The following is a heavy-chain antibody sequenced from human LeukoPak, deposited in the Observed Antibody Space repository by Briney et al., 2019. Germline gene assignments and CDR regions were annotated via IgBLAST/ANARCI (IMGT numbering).Heavy chain of an antibody. V-gene: IGHV4-59*01. D-gene: IGHD3-22*01. CDR1: GDSIIGSY. CDR3: AKRRYYDSSGYNPTYYFDY. J-gene: IGHJ4*02. CDR2: IDYSVDT. Sequence: SGTRSLTCTVSGDSIIGSYWSWIRQAPGKGLEWIGYIDYSVDTDYKPSLKSRVTISVDMSKKQFSLRLTSVTAADTAVYYCAKRRYYDSSGYNPTYYFDYWGQGILVSVSS.